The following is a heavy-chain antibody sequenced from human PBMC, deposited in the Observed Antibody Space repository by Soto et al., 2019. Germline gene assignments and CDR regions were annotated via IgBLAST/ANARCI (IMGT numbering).Heavy chain of an antibody. J-gene: IGHJ4*02. CDR1: GFTFNNYA. D-gene: IGHD3-10*01. Sequence: EVQLLESGGGLVQPGGSLRLSCAASGFTFNNYAMTWVRQAPGKGLEWVSAISGGGDTTSYADSVKGRFTVSRDRSKKTLYLQRSRLRAEDTDIYYCATGLGGSGSLPHRVDSWGQGTLVTVYS. CDR2: ISGGGDTT. V-gene: IGHV3-23*01. CDR3: ATGLGGSGSLPHRVDS.